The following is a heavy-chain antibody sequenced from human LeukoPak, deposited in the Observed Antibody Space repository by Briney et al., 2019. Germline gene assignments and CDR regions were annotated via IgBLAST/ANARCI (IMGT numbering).Heavy chain of an antibody. CDR3: TKGGVVSGFDY. CDR1: GYSFGTYA. CDR2: ISGSGGNT. J-gene: IGHJ4*02. V-gene: IGHV3-23*01. Sequence: GGSLRLSCAASGYSFGTYAMTWVRQAPGKGLECVATISGSGGNTYYTDSVKGRFTISRDNSVHTLFLQMSSLRAEDTALYYCTKGGVVSGFDYWGRGVLVTVSS. D-gene: IGHD2-21*01.